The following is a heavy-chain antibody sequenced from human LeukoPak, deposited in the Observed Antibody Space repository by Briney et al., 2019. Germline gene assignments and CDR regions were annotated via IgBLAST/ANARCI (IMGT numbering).Heavy chain of an antibody. J-gene: IGHJ4*02. CDR3: ARGDILYGSSWYFRG. D-gene: IGHD6-13*01. CDR2: INHSGST. Sequence: SETLSLTCAVYGGSFSGYYWSWIRQPPGKGLEWIGEINHSGSTNYNPSLKSRVTISVDTSKNQFSLKLSSVTAADTAVYYCARGDILYGSSWYFRGWGQGTLVTVSS. V-gene: IGHV4-34*01. CDR1: GGSFSGYY.